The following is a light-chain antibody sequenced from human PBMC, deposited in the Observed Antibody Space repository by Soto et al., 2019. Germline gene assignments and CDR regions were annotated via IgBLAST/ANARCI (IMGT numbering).Light chain of an antibody. CDR3: CSYAGSSTLV. J-gene: IGLJ3*02. V-gene: IGLV2-23*02. CDR1: SSDVGSYNL. Sequence: QSALTQPASVSGSPGQSITISCTGTSSDVGSYNLVSWYQQHPGKAPKLMIYEVSKRPSGVSNRFSASKSGNTASQTISGLQAEDEADYYCCSYAGSSTLVFGGGTKLTVL. CDR2: EVS.